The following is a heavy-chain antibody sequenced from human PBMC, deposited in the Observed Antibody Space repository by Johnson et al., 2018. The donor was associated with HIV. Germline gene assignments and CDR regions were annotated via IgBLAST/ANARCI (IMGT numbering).Heavy chain of an antibody. CDR2: ISWDGGST. CDR1: GFTFDDYG. CDR3: AREPGLVAAFDI. Sequence: VQLVESGGGVVRPGGSLRLSCAAFGFTFDDYGMSWVRQAPEKGLEWVSLISWDGGSTYYADSVKGRFTVSRDNSKNSLYRQMNSLRAEDTAVYYCAREPGLVAAFDIWGQGTMVTVSS. D-gene: IGHD6-19*01. V-gene: IGHV3-20*04. J-gene: IGHJ3*02.